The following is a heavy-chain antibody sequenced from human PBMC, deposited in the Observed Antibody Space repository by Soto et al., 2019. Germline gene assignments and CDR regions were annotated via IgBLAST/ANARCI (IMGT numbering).Heavy chain of an antibody. D-gene: IGHD3-22*01. CDR2: IIPILGIA. V-gene: IGHV1-69*02. Sequence: QVQLAQSGAEVKKPGSSVKVSCKASGGTFSSYTISWVRQAPGQGLEWMGRIIPILGIANYAQKFQGRVTITADKSTSTAYMELSSLRSEDTAVYYCARRGYYYDSSGYNDAFDIWGQGTMVTVSS. CDR3: ARRGYYYDSSGYNDAFDI. J-gene: IGHJ3*02. CDR1: GGTFSSYT.